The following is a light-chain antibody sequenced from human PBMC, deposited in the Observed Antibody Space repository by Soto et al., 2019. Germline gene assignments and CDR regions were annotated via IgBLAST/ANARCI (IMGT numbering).Light chain of an antibody. Sequence: DVQLTQSPSSVSASVGDRVTITCRASEGVASWLAWYQQKPGRAPKLLIYDASSLHSGVPSRFSGSGSGTDFPLTITSLQPEDFATYYCEQANSFPPTFGPGTKVDI. J-gene: IGKJ3*01. CDR1: EGVASW. V-gene: IGKV1-12*01. CDR3: EQANSFPPT. CDR2: DAS.